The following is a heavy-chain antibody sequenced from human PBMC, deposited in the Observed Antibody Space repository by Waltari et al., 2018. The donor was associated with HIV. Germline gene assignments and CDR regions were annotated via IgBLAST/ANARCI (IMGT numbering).Heavy chain of an antibody. V-gene: IGHV3-7*01. J-gene: IGHJ4*01. CDR1: GFMSGFPFSDYW. CDR3: ARYHPAALDY. Sequence: DVQLVESGGGLVQPGGSLRLSCKGSGFMSGFPFSDYWMTWVRQAPGKGLQGVANIKSDGREKNYVDAVKGRFTVSRDNAKNSVYLQMNSLRVEDTAVYYCARYHPAALDYWGQGTLVAVAS. D-gene: IGHD2-15*01. CDR2: IKSDGREK.